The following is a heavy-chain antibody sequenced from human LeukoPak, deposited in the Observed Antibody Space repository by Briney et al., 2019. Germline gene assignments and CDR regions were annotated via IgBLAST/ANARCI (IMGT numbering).Heavy chain of an antibody. V-gene: IGHV3-53*01. Sequence: GGSLRLSCAASGFIVSSNYMSWVRQAPGKGLEWVSVIYSGGSTYYADSVKGRFTISRDNSKNTLYLQMNSLRAEDTAVYYCAKSGHSSSHHDAFDIWGQGTMVTVSS. CDR2: IYSGGST. D-gene: IGHD6-6*01. CDR1: GFIVSSNY. J-gene: IGHJ3*02. CDR3: AKSGHSSSHHDAFDI.